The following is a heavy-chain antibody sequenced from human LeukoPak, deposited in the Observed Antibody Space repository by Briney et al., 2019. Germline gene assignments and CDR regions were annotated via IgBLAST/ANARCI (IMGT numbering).Heavy chain of an antibody. Sequence: GGSLRLSCAASGFTFSNAWMSWVRQAPGKGLEWVGRIKSKTDGGTTDYAAPVKGRFTISRDDSKNTLYVQMNSLKTEDTAVYYCTTDSGSYLIDCWGQGTLVTVSS. CDR2: IKSKTDGGTT. CDR1: GFTFSNAW. J-gene: IGHJ4*02. CDR3: TTDSGSYLIDC. V-gene: IGHV3-15*01. D-gene: IGHD1-26*01.